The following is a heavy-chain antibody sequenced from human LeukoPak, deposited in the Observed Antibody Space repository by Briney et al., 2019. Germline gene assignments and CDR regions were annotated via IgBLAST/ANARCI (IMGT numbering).Heavy chain of an antibody. Sequence: GASVKVSCKASGYTFTSYGISWVRQAPGQGLEWMGWISAYNGNTNYAQKLQGRVTMTTDTSTSIAYMELRSLRSDDTAVYYCARDEGIAALYYMDVWGKGTPVTVSS. CDR1: GYTFTSYG. CDR2: ISAYNGNT. CDR3: ARDEGIAALYYMDV. V-gene: IGHV1-18*01. J-gene: IGHJ6*03. D-gene: IGHD6-13*01.